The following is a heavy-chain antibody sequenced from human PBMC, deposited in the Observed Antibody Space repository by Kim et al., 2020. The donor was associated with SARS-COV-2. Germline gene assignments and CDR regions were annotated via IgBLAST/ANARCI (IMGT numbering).Heavy chain of an antibody. Sequence: SETLSLTCTVSGGSVSSSSYYWGWFRQPPLKVLEWIGSIYYSGSTYYNPSLKSRVTISIYTSKNQFSLKVNSVTTADTAMYYCARDPSSSSKPFDYCGQG. CDR1: GGSVSSSSYY. D-gene: IGHD2-2*01. CDR3: ARDPSSSSKPFDY. J-gene: IGHJ4*02. CDR2: IYYSGST. V-gene: IGHV4-39*07.